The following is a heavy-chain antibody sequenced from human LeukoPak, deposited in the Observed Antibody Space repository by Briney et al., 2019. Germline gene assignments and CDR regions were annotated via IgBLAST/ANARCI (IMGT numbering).Heavy chain of an antibody. J-gene: IGHJ5*02. CDR2: IIPIFGTA. D-gene: IGHD6-19*01. V-gene: IGHV1-69*13. CDR1: GGTFSSYA. CDR3: ARSDPPGYSSGWYLRFNP. Sequence: VASVKVSCKASGGTFSSYAISWVRQAPGQGLEWMGGIIPIFGTANYAQKFQGRVTITADESTSTAYMELSSLRSEDTAVYYCARSDPPGYSSGWYLRFNPWGQGTLVTVSS.